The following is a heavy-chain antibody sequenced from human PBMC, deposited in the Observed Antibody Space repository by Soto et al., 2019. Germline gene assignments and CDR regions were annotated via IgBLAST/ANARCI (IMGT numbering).Heavy chain of an antibody. CDR1: GNTFTNFG. J-gene: IGHJ5*02. Sequence: QGQLVQSGAEVKKPGASVKVSCTASGNTFTNFGVTWVRQAPGQGLEWMGWISAYTDDPNYAQKFQGRVTMTIDTSTSTGYVDLRSLTYDDTAVYYCARVIPGAEAWFGPWGQGTLVSVSS. CDR2: ISAYTDDP. V-gene: IGHV1-18*01. CDR3: ARVIPGAEAWFGP. D-gene: IGHD2-2*01.